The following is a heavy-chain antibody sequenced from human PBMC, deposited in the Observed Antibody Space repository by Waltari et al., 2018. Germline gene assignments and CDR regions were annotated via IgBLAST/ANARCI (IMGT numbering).Heavy chain of an antibody. CDR3: ARPFSSTGNWFDP. D-gene: IGHD7-27*01. J-gene: IGHJ5*02. Sequence: QVQLVQSGAEVKKPGASVKVSCKASGYTFTSYAMHWVRQAPGQRLEWMGWINAGNGNTKYSQKFQGRVTITRDTSASTAYMELSSLRSEDTAVYYCARPFSSTGNWFDPWGQGTLATVSS. V-gene: IGHV1-3*01. CDR1: GYTFTSYA. CDR2: INAGNGNT.